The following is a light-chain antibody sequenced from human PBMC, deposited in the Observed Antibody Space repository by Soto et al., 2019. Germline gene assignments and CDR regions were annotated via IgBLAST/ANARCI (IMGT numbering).Light chain of an antibody. V-gene: IGLV5-37*01. Sequence: QLVLTQPPSSSASPGESASLTCTLPSEINAGSYNIYWYQQKPGSPPRYLLYYYSDSDKGQGSGVPSRFSGSKDASANTGILLISGLQSEDEADYYCMIWPSNAVVFGGGTKLTVL. CDR2: YYSDSDK. J-gene: IGLJ2*01. CDR3: MIWPSNAVV. CDR1: SEINAGSYN.